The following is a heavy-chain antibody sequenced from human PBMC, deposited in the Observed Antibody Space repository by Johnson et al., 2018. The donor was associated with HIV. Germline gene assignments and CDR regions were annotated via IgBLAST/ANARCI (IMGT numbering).Heavy chain of an antibody. CDR2: ISYDGLNK. V-gene: IGHV3-30-3*01. CDR1: GFTFSSYA. CDR3: ARDPDPFREYHGDAFDI. D-gene: IGHD3-10*01. J-gene: IGHJ3*02. Sequence: QVQLVESGGGVVQPGRSLRLSCAASGFTFSSYAMHWVRQAPGKGLEWVAIISYDGLNKYYADSVKGRFTISRDSSKDTLYVQMNSLRGEDTAVYYCARDPDPFREYHGDAFDIWGQGTVVTVSS.